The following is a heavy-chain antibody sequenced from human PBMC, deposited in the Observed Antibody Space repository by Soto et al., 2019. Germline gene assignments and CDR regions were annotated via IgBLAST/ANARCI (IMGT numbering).Heavy chain of an antibody. CDR1: GFTFSSYA. J-gene: IGHJ6*03. CDR3: AKTGGQRTYYYMDV. V-gene: IGHV3-23*01. D-gene: IGHD7-27*01. CDR2: ISGSGGST. Sequence: GGSLRLSCAASGFTFSSYAMSWVRQAPGKGLEWVSAISGSGGSTYYADSVKGRFTISRDNSKNTLYLQMNSLRAEDTAVYYCAKTGGQRTYYYMDVWGKGTTVTVSS.